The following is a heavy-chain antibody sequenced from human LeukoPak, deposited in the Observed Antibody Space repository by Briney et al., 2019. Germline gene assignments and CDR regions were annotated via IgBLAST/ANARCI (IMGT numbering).Heavy chain of an antibody. D-gene: IGHD3-10*01. J-gene: IGHJ6*03. Sequence: ASVTVSCKASGYTFTGYYMHWVRQAPGQGLEWMGWINPNSGGTNYAQKFQGRVTMTRDTSISTAYMELSRLRSDDTAVYYCARTYGSGSYYGEKDYYYYYMDVWGKGTTVTISS. CDR3: ARTYGSGSYYGEKDYYYYYMDV. CDR2: INPNSGGT. CDR1: GYTFTGYY. V-gene: IGHV1-2*02.